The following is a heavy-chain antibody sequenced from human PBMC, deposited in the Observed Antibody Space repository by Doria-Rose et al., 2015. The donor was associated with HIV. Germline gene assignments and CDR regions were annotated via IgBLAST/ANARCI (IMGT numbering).Heavy chain of an antibody. CDR3: ARIKSSRWYHKYSFDF. J-gene: IGHJ4*02. Sequence: SGPVLVKPTETLTLTCTVSGVSLSSPGVGVSWIRQPPGKALEWLANIFSDGERSYKSSLKSRLTISRCTSKSQVVLTMTDMDPVDTATYYCARIKSSRWYHKYSFDFWGQGTLVIVSA. D-gene: IGHD6-13*01. CDR1: GVSLSSPGVG. V-gene: IGHV2-26*01. CDR2: IFSDGER.